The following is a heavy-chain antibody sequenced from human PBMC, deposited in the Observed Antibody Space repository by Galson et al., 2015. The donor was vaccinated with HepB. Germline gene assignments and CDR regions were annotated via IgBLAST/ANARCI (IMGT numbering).Heavy chain of an antibody. V-gene: IGHV3-23*01. CDR3: AKDNASRGFDY. D-gene: IGHD2-8*01. CDR1: GFTFSIYG. CDR2: VSGSDHT. J-gene: IGHJ4*02. Sequence: SLRLSCAASGFTFSIYGMSWVRQAPGKGPEWVSSVSGSDHTHYADSVKGRFTISRDNSNNALYLQINSLRVEDTAVYYCAKDNASRGFDYWGQGTLVIVSP.